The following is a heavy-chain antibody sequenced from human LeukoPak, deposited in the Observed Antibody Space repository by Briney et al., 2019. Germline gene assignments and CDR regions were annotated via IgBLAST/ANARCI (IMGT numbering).Heavy chain of an antibody. V-gene: IGHV5-51*01. CDR3: ARLDRSSSSLGGLDY. CDR1: GYSFTSYW. Sequence: GESLKISCKGSGYSFTSYWIGWVRQMPGKGLEWVGIIYPGDSDTRYSPSFQGQVTISADKSISTAYLQWSSLKASDTAMYYCARLDRSSSSLGGLDYWGQGTLVTVSS. D-gene: IGHD6-6*01. J-gene: IGHJ4*02. CDR2: IYPGDSDT.